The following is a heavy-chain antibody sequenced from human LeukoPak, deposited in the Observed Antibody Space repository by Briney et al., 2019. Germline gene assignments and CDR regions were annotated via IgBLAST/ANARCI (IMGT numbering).Heavy chain of an antibody. D-gene: IGHD4-23*01. CDR3: ARERLSDNGGNSYFDH. CDR2: NYYSGTT. CDR1: GGSMSGHY. V-gene: IGHV4-59*11. Sequence: SETLSLTCSVSGGSMSGHYWNWIRHSPGKGLEWIGYNYYSGTTNYNPSLKSRVSIAVDTSKNHFSLKLSSVTAADTAVYYCARERLSDNGGNSYFDHWGQGILVTLS. J-gene: IGHJ4*02.